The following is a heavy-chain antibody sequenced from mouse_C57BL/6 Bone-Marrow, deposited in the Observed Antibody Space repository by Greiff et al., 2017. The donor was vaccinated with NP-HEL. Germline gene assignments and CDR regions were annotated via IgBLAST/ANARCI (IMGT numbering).Heavy chain of an antibody. D-gene: IGHD2-2*01. Sequence: QVQLQQSGAELVKPGASVKLSCKASGYTFTSYWMHWVKQRPGQGLEWIGMIHPNSGSTNYNEKFKSKATLTVDKSSSTAYMQLSSLTSEDSAVYYCARLRGYDGAYWGQGTLVTVSA. CDR2: IHPNSGST. CDR3: ARLRGYDGAY. V-gene: IGHV1-64*01. CDR1: GYTFTSYW. J-gene: IGHJ3*01.